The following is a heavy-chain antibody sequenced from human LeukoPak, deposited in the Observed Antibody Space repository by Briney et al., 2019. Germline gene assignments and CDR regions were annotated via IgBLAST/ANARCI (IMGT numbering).Heavy chain of an antibody. J-gene: IGHJ6*03. D-gene: IGHD6-13*01. V-gene: IGHV3-9*01. CDR3: AKFAGTYYYYYMDV. Sequence: PGGSLRLSCAASGFTFDDYAMHWVRQAPGKGLEWVSGISWNSGSIGYADSVKGRFTISRDNAKNSLYLQMNSLRAEDTALYYCAKFAGTYYYYYMDVWGKGTTVTISS. CDR2: ISWNSGSI. CDR1: GFTFDDYA.